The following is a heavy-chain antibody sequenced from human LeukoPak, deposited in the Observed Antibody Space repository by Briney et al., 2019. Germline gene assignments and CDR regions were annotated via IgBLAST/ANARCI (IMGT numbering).Heavy chain of an antibody. J-gene: IGHJ6*03. CDR1: GDSISRYY. V-gene: IGHV4-4*07. CDR3: ARLNIVVVPVAPHYYYYMDV. Sequence: PSETLSLTCTVSGDSISRYYWSWIRQPAGKGLEWIGRFYTIGSTNYNPSLKSRVTMSLDTSKNQFSLTLNSVTAADTAVYYCARLNIVVVPVAPHYYYYMDVWGKGTTVTVSS. CDR2: FYTIGST. D-gene: IGHD2-2*01.